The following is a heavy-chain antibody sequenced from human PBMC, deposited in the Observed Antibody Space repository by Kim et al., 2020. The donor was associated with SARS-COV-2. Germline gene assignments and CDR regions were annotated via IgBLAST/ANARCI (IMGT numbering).Heavy chain of an antibody. Sequence: GGSLRLSCAASGFIFSDYYMTWVRQAPGRGLEWLSYISGGGTTLYYADSVRGRFTVSRDNAKNSLYLQMDSLRVEDTAVYSCARGLYRGFDYGMDVWGQGTTVTVSS. D-gene: IGHD3-10*01. CDR1: GFIFSDYY. V-gene: IGHV3-11*01. CDR3: ARGLYRGFDYGMDV. CDR2: ISGGGTTL. J-gene: IGHJ6*02.